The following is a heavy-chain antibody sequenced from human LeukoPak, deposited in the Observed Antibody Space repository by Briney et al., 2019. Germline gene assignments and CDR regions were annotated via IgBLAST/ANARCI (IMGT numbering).Heavy chain of an antibody. J-gene: IGHJ4*02. Sequence: PGGSLRLSCAASGFTLDDYGMSWVRQAPGKGLEWVSGINWNGGSTGYADSVKGRFTISRDNAKNSLYLQMNSLRAEDTALYYCARSMAMVRGFDYWGQGTLVTVSS. CDR3: ARSMAMVRGFDY. V-gene: IGHV3-20*04. CDR1: GFTLDDYG. D-gene: IGHD3-10*01. CDR2: INWNGGST.